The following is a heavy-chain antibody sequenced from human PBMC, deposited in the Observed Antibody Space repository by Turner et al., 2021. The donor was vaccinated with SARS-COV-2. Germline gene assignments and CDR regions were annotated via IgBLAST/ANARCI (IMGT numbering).Heavy chain of an antibody. V-gene: IGHV3-21*01. CDR3: ARWAYYDSSGYYPSHFDY. CDR2: ISSSNNYI. CDR1: GFTFSSYS. J-gene: IGHJ4*02. Sequence: VQLVESGGGLVKPGGSLRLSCAASGFTFSSYSMNWVRQAPGKGLEWVSSISSSNNYIYYADSVKGRFTISRDNAKNSLYLQMNSLRAEDTAVYYCARWAYYDSSGYYPSHFDYWGQGTLVTVSS. D-gene: IGHD3-22*01.